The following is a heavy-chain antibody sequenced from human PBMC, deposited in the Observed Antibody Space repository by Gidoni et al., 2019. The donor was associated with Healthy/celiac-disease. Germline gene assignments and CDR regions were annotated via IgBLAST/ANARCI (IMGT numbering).Heavy chain of an antibody. CDR2: IYTSGST. V-gene: IGHV4-61*02. D-gene: IGHD3-16*01. CDR1: GGSISSGSYY. CDR3: ARDRPFGIDY. Sequence: QVQLQESGTGLVKPSQTLSLTCTVSGGSISSGSYYWSWIRPPAGKGLEWIGRIYTSGSTNYNPSLKSRVTISVDTSKNQFSLKLSSVTAADTAVYYCARDRPFGIDYWGQGTLVTVSS. J-gene: IGHJ4*02.